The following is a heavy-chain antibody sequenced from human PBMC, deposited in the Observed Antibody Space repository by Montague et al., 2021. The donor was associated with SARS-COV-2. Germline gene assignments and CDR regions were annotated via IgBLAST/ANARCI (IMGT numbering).Heavy chain of an antibody. CDR1: GDSISSGDYY. D-gene: IGHD3-16*01. Sequence: SETLSLTCTVSGDSISSGDYYWSWIRQAPGKGLEWIGNIYNSGPTNYNPSLKSRVTISLDRAKNHFSLLLSSVTAADTATYYCGRDSVSYGLDVWGQGTTVTVSS. CDR3: GRDSVSYGLDV. CDR2: IYNSGPT. V-gene: IGHV4-61*03. J-gene: IGHJ6*02.